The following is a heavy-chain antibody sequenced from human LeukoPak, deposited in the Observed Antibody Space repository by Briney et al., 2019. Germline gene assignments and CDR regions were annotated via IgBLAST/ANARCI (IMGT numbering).Heavy chain of an antibody. CDR1: GGSISSYY. Sequence: NASETLSLTCTVSGGSISSYYWSWIRQPPGKGLEWIGYIYYSGSTNYNPSLKSRVTISVDTSKNQFSLKLSSVTAADTAVYYCARSYGDYEGGYYYYYMDVWGKGTTVTISS. D-gene: IGHD4-17*01. V-gene: IGHV4-59*01. J-gene: IGHJ6*03. CDR3: ARSYGDYEGGYYYYYMDV. CDR2: IYYSGST.